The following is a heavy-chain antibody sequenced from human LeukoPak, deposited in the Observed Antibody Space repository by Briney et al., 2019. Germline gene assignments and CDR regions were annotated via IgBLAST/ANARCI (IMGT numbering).Heavy chain of an antibody. V-gene: IGHV4-39*07. CDR2: IYYSGST. Sequence: SETLSLTCTVSGGSISSSSYYWGWIRQPPGKGLEWIGSIYYSGSTYYNPSLKSRVTISVDTSKNQFSLKLSSVTAADTAVYYCARGRQWELLVGFDYWGQGTLVTVSS. CDR3: ARGRQWELLVGFDY. CDR1: GGSISSSSYY. D-gene: IGHD1-26*01. J-gene: IGHJ4*02.